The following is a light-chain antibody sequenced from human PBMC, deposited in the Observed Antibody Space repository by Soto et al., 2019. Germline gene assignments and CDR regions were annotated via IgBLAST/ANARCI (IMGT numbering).Light chain of an antibody. CDR3: SSFSGSNNYV. Sequence: QSALTQPPSASGSLGQSVTISCTGTSSDVGDYNFVSWYQQHPGKAPKLMIYEVSERPSGVPDRFSGSKSGNTASLTVSGLQAEDEADSYCSSFSGSNNYVFGTGTKVTVL. V-gene: IGLV2-8*01. CDR1: SSDVGDYNF. J-gene: IGLJ1*01. CDR2: EVS.